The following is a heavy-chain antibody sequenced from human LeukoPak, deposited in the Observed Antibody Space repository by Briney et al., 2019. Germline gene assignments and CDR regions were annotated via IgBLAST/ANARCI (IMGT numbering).Heavy chain of an antibody. D-gene: IGHD1-1*01. J-gene: IGHJ4*02. Sequence: GGSLRLSCAASGFTFSSYWMHWVRQAPGKGLVCVSRIKSDESSTSYADSVKGRFTISRDDAKNTLYLQMNSLRAEDTAVYYCARAYNSHFDYWGQGALLTVSS. V-gene: IGHV3-74*01. CDR2: IKSDESST. CDR1: GFTFSSYW. CDR3: ARAYNSHFDY.